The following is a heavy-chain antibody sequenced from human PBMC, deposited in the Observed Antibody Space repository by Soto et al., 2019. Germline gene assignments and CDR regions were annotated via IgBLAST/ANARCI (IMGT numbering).Heavy chain of an antibody. J-gene: IGHJ4*02. CDR1: GFTFSSYG. V-gene: IGHV3-33*01. CDR2: IWYDGSNK. D-gene: IGHD3-3*01. CDR3: ARDLRARATSLLRLFTTYFDY. Sequence: GESLKISCAASGFTFSSYGMHWVRQAPGKGLEWVAVIWYDGSNKYYADSVKGRFTISRDNSKNTLYLQMNSLRAEDTAVYYCARDLRARATSLLRLFTTYFDYWGQGTLVTVSS.